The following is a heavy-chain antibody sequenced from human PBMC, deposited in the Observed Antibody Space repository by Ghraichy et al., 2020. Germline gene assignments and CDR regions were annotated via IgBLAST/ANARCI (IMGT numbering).Heavy chain of an antibody. CDR1: GYSISSGYY. CDR2: VHNSGST. V-gene: IGHV4-38-2*02. J-gene: IGHJ5*02. Sequence: GALSLTCNVSGYSISSGYYWGWVRQPPGKTLEWIGRVHNSGSTSYNPSLSSRVIISVDTSKNQLYLHLKSVTAADTAVYYCVRQSGAAFFDPWGQGTLVTVSS. CDR3: VRQSGAAFFDP. D-gene: IGHD3-10*01.